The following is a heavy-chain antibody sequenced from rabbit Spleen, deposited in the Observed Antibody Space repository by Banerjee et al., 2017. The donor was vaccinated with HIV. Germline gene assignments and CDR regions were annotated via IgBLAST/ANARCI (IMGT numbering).Heavy chain of an antibody. D-gene: IGHD1-1*01. CDR1: GIDFSNYYY. J-gene: IGHJ2*01. Sequence: QEQLEESGGDLVKPEGTLTLTCKASGIDFSNYYYMCWVRQAPGKGLEWIACINAVTGKAVYASWAKGRFTISKTSSTTVTLQMTSLTAADTATYFCARNYVNAFDPWGQGTLVTVS. V-gene: IGHV1S45*01. CDR2: INAVTGKA. CDR3: ARNYVNAFDP.